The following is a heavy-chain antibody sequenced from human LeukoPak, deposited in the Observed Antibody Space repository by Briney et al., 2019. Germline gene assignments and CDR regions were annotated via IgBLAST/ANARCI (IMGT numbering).Heavy chain of an antibody. Sequence: PSQTLSLTCTVSGGSISSGGYYWSWIRQPPGKGLEWIGEINHSGSTNYNPSLKSRVTISVDTSKNQFSLKLSSVTAADTAVYYCARGRSIVGAIVGTKPEYFQHWGQGTLVTVSS. D-gene: IGHD1-26*01. CDR2: INHSGST. J-gene: IGHJ1*01. CDR1: GGSISSGGYY. V-gene: IGHV4-30-2*01. CDR3: ARGRSIVGAIVGTKPEYFQH.